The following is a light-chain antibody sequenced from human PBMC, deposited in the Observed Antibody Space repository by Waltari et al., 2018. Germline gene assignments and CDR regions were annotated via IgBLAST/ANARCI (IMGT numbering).Light chain of an antibody. V-gene: IGLV3-21*02. CDR1: YIGIKS. CDR3: QMWDSSPYWL. Sequence: SYVLTQPPSVSVAPGQTARISCLGNYIGIKSVHWYQMRAGLAPVLVVYDDSDRPSGIPERFSGSKSGDTATLIISRVEAGDEADYYCQMWDSSPYWLFGGGTKLTVL. CDR2: DDS. J-gene: IGLJ3*02.